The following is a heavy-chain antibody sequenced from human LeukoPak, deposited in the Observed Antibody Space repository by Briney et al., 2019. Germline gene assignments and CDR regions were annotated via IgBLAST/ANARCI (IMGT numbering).Heavy chain of an antibody. CDR2: ISSSSSYI. J-gene: IGHJ4*02. D-gene: IGHD1-26*01. Sequence: GGSLRLSCAASGFPFSAYGMHWVRQAPGKGLEWVSSISSSSSYIYYADSVKGRFTISRDNAKNSLYLQMNSLRAEDTAVYYCARDQYSGSYPDYWGQGTLVTVSS. V-gene: IGHV3-21*01. CDR3: ARDQYSGSYPDY. CDR1: GFPFSAYG.